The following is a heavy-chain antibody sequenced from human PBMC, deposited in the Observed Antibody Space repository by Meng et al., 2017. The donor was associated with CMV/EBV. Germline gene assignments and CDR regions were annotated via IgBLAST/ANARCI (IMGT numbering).Heavy chain of an antibody. CDR2: IYYSGST. D-gene: IGHD6-13*01. CDR3: ARDWRQLAPRNWFDP. CDR1: GGSISSYY. J-gene: IGHJ5*02. Sequence: SETLSLTCTVSGGSISSYYWSWIRQPPGKGLEWIGSIYYSGSTYYNPSLKSRVTISVDTSRNQFSLKLSSVTAADTAVYYCARDWRQLAPRNWFDPWGQGTLVTVSS. V-gene: IGHV4-59*12.